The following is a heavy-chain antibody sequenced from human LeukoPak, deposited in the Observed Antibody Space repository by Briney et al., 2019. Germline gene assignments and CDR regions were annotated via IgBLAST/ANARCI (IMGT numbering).Heavy chain of an antibody. D-gene: IGHD4-17*01. CDR2: VLGSGVPT. V-gene: IGHV3-23*01. J-gene: IGHJ3*02. CDR1: GITFSKYG. Sequence: GGSLRLSCAASGITFSKYGMSWVRQAPGKGLEWVATVLGSGVPTYYADSVQGRFTISRDNSKNTLYLQMNSLRAEDTAIYYCAKDPNGNYIGTFDIWGQGTMVIVS. CDR3: AKDPNGNYIGTFDI.